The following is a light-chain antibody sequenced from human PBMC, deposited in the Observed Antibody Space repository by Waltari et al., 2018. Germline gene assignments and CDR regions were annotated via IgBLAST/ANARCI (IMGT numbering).Light chain of an antibody. CDR1: SLRTYY. V-gene: IGLV3-19*01. CDR3: HARDSNGDVL. Sequence: SSELTQDPAVSVALGQTVRITCQGDSLRTYYVSWFQQKAGQAPTLVIYGKNNRPSGIPERFSASTSGSRASLTIIGAQAEDEADYYCHARDSNGDVLIGGGTKVTVV. J-gene: IGLJ2*01. CDR2: GKN.